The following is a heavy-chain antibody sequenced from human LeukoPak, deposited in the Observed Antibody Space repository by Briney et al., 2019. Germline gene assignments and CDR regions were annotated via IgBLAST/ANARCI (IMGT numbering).Heavy chain of an antibody. D-gene: IGHD7-27*01. J-gene: IGHJ6*03. CDR1: GFTFGGYY. V-gene: IGHV3-23*01. Sequence: GGSLTLSCAASGFTFGGYYMHWVRQAPGKGLQWVSTINGDGEFTVYAASVKGRFTISRDNSKNTVHLQMSSLRAEDTALYHCVKRGDQGYMDVWGRGTTVIVSS. CDR3: VKRGDQGYMDV. CDR2: INGDGEFT.